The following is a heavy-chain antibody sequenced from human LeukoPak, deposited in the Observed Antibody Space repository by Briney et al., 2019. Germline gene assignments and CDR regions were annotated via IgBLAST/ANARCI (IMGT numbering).Heavy chain of an antibody. V-gene: IGHV4-39*07. Sequence: SYTLSLTCTVSGGSISSSSYYWGWIRQPPGKGLAWIGSIYYSGSTYYNPSLKSRVTISVDTSKNQFSLKLSSVTAADTAVYYCASDANPYYFDYWGQGTLVTVSS. J-gene: IGHJ4*02. CDR3: ASDANPYYFDY. CDR1: GGSISSSSYY. CDR2: IYYSGST.